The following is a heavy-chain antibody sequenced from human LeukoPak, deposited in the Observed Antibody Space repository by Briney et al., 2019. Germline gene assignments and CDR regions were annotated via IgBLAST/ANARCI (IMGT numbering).Heavy chain of an antibody. Sequence: GGSLRLSCAASGFTFSSYGMHWVRQAPGKGLEWVAVISYDGSNKYYADSVKGRFTISRDNSKNTLYLQMNSLRAEDTAVYYCAKDLRYFDSTPDYWGQGTLVTVSS. CDR3: AKDLRYFDSTPDY. CDR1: GFTFSSYG. CDR2: ISYDGSNK. J-gene: IGHJ4*02. V-gene: IGHV3-30*18. D-gene: IGHD3-9*01.